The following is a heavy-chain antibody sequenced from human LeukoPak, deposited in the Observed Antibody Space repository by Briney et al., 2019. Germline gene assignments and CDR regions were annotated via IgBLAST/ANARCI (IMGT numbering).Heavy chain of an antibody. CDR3: ARGSSMYYYDSSLSPY. D-gene: IGHD3-22*01. Sequence: PSETLSLTCTVSGGSVSGYYWSWIRQPPGKGLEWIGYIYYSGSTNYNPSLKSRVTISVDTSKNQFSLKLSSVTAADTAVYYCARGSSMYYYDSSLSPYWGQGTLVTVSS. CDR1: GGSVSGYY. J-gene: IGHJ4*02. V-gene: IGHV4-59*02. CDR2: IYYSGST.